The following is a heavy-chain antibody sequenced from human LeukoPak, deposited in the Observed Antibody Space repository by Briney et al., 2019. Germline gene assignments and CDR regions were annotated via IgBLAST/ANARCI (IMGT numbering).Heavy chain of an antibody. V-gene: IGHV4-59*08. Sequence: SETLSLTCTVSGGSMSPYHWRWIRQPPRTALEWTGYIYYSGSTNYNPSLNSRVTISVDTSKNQLSLRLSSVTAADTAIYYCARAVSGRFDYWGQGALVTVSS. CDR3: ARAVSGRFDY. CDR1: GGSMSPYH. J-gene: IGHJ4*02. D-gene: IGHD6-19*01. CDR2: IYYSGST.